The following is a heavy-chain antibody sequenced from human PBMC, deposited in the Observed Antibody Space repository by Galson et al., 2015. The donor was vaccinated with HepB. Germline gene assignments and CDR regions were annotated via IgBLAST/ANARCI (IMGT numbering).Heavy chain of an antibody. CDR2: ISGSGGST. Sequence: SLRLSCAASGSTFSSYAMSWVRQAPGKGLEWVSAISGSGGSTYYADSVKGRFTISRDNSKNTLYLQMNSLRAEDTAVYCCAKDDPLGIAARDYYYYYMDVWGKGTTVTVSS. V-gene: IGHV3-23*01. J-gene: IGHJ6*03. D-gene: IGHD6-6*01. CDR3: AKDDPLGIAARDYYYYYMDV. CDR1: GSTFSSYA.